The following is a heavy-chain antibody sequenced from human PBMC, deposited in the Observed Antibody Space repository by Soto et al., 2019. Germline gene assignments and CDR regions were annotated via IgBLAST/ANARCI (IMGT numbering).Heavy chain of an antibody. V-gene: IGHV5-51*01. J-gene: IGHJ3*02. CDR3: TRDLDYNGNSESFNI. CDR2: IYPGDSDT. Sequence: PGGSLNIYCKGSGYSFTSYWIGWVRQMPGKGLEWMGIIYPGDSDTRYSPSFQGQVTISADKSVSTAYLQWSSLKASDTAMYFCTRDLDYNGNSESFNIWGQVTMFTVSS. CDR1: GYSFTSYW. D-gene: IGHD4-4*01.